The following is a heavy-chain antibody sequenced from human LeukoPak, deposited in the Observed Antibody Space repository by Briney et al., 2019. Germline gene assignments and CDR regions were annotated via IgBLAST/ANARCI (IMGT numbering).Heavy chain of an antibody. D-gene: IGHD3-22*01. V-gene: IGHV4-34*01. Sequence: SETLSLTCAVYGGSFSGYYWSWIRQPPGKGLEWIGEINHSGSTNYNPSLKGRVTISVDTSKNQFSLKLSSVTAADTAVYYCARVNYDSKTYYYYMDVWGKGTTVTVSS. CDR2: INHSGST. CDR3: ARVNYDSKTYYYYMDV. J-gene: IGHJ6*03. CDR1: GGSFSGYY.